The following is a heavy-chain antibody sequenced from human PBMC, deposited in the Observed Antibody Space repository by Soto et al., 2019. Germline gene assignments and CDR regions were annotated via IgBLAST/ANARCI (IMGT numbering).Heavy chain of an antibody. CDR2: LFYGGTT. CDR3: ARHRGPAPVY. Sequence: WTWIRQPPGKGLEWVGSLFYGGTTDYNPSLKSRLTMSLDTSNNHFSLKLRSVTAADTAVYYCARHRGPAPVYWGQGTLVTASS. J-gene: IGHJ4*02. V-gene: IGHV4-39*01. D-gene: IGHD3-10*01.